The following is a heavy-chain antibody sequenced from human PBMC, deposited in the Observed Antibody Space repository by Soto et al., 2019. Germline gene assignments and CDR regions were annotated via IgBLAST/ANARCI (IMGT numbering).Heavy chain of an antibody. CDR3: ATSVVVVAATSYYYYGMDV. CDR2: IYYSGST. CDR1: GGSISSGGYY. Sequence: QVQLQESGPGLVKPSQTLSLTCTVSGGSISSGGYYWSWIRQHPGKGLEWIGYIYYSGSTYYNPSLKSRVTISVDTSKNQFSLTLSSVTAADTAVYSCATSVVVVAATSYYYYGMDVWGQGTTVTVSS. D-gene: IGHD2-15*01. J-gene: IGHJ6*02. V-gene: IGHV4-31*03.